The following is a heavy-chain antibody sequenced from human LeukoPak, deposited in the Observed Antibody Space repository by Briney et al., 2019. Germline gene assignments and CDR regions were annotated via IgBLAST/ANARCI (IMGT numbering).Heavy chain of an antibody. CDR2: IYHSGST. CDR3: ARDRVGTVAGTTIDY. J-gene: IGHJ4*02. D-gene: IGHD6-19*01. Sequence: PSETLSLTCTVSGYSISSGYYWGWIRQPPGKGLEWIGSIYHSGSTYYNPSLKSRVTISVDTSKNQFSLKLSSVTAADTAVYYCARDRVGTVAGTTIDYWGQGTLVTVSS. CDR1: GYSISSGYY. V-gene: IGHV4-38-2*02.